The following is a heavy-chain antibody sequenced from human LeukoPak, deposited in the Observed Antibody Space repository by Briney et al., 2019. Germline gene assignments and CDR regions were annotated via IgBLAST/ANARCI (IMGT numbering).Heavy chain of an antibody. J-gene: IGHJ6*03. CDR1: GFTFSSYA. CDR3: ARASYDSSRSYYYYMDV. V-gene: IGHV4-31*02. CDR2: IYYTGTT. D-gene: IGHD3-22*01. Sequence: LRLSCAASGFTFSSYAMNWVRQDPGKGLEWVGYIYYTGTTYYNPSLKSRLVISRDTSRNQFSLQLSCVTAADTAMYYCARASYDSSRSYYYYMDVWGKGTTVTVSS.